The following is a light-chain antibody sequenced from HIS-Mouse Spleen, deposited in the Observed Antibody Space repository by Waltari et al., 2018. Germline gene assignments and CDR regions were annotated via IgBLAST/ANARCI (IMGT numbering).Light chain of an antibody. Sequence: EIVLTQSPATLSLSPGERATLSCGASQSVSSSYLGWYQQKPGLAPRLLIYDASSRATGIPDRFSGSGSGTDFTLTISRLEPEGFAVYYCQQYGSSPPYTFGQGTKLEIK. J-gene: IGKJ2*01. V-gene: IGKV3D-20*01. CDR1: QSVSSSY. CDR3: QQYGSSPPYT. CDR2: DAS.